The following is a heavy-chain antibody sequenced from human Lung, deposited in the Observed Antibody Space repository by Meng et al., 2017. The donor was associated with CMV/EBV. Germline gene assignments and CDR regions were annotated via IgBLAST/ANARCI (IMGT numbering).Heavy chain of an antibody. CDR1: GYTFTSYG. V-gene: IGHV1-18*01. CDR3: AISPGGPYDFWCSSFNYGMDV. J-gene: IGHJ6*02. Sequence: ASVKVSCKASGYTFTSYGISWVRQATGQGLEWMGWISAYNGNTNYAQKLQGRVTITTDTSTSTAYMELRSLRSDDTAVYYCAISPGGPYDFWCSSFNYGMDVWGQGTTVTVSS. D-gene: IGHD3-3*01. CDR2: ISAYNGNT.